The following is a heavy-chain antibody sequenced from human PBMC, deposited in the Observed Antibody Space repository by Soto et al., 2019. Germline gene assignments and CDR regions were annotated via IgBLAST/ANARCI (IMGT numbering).Heavy chain of an antibody. Sequence: GGSLRLSCAASGFTFTSHAMHWVRQTPGKGLEWVAAISYDEIDKKYASSVKGRFTISRDNSKNTLYLQMNSLRAEDTAVYYCAKDSLRFLEWLPYYGMDVWGQGTTVTVS. J-gene: IGHJ6*02. V-gene: IGHV3-30*18. CDR2: ISYDEIDK. CDR3: AKDSLRFLEWLPYYGMDV. CDR1: GFTFTSHA. D-gene: IGHD3-3*01.